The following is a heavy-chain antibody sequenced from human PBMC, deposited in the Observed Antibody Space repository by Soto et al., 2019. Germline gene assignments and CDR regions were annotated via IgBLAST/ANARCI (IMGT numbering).Heavy chain of an antibody. J-gene: IGHJ6*02. V-gene: IGHV1-18*04. CDR1: GYTFTTYG. Sequence: QVQLVQSGVEVKQPGASVKVSCEASGYTFTTYGISWVRQASGQGLEWMGWINGYTGNTKYAQRFQDRVTLTRDTSTSTAYMEVRSLRSDDTAVYYCARDDIATRPQYYYGMDVWGQGTTVTVSS. D-gene: IGHD6-6*01. CDR3: ARDDIATRPQYYYGMDV. CDR2: INGYTGNT.